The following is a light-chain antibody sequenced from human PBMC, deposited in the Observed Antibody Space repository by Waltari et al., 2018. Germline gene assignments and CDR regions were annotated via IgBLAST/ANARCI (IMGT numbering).Light chain of an antibody. CDR1: SLRSYY. J-gene: IGLJ1*01. CDR3: HSRDSSVNHLRNV. V-gene: IGLV3-19*01. Sequence: SSELTQDPAVSVALGQTVTITCHGDSLRSYYASWYQQKPGQAPVLVIFGKDSRHSGLPDRVSGSSSGTTASLTITGAQAEDDAHYYCHSRDSSVNHLRNVFGTGTKVTVL. CDR2: GKD.